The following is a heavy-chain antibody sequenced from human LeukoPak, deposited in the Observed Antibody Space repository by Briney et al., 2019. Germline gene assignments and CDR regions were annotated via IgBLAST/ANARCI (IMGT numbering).Heavy chain of an antibody. Sequence: SVKVSCTASGGTFSGYAISWVRQAPGQGLEWMGGIIPIFGTANYAQKFQGRVTITADESTSTAYMELSSLRSEDTAVYYCARGATIVVVPAAISYNWFDPWGQGTLVTVSS. CDR2: IIPIFGTA. J-gene: IGHJ5*02. D-gene: IGHD2-2*01. CDR3: ARGATIVVVPAAISYNWFDP. CDR1: GGTFSGYA. V-gene: IGHV1-69*13.